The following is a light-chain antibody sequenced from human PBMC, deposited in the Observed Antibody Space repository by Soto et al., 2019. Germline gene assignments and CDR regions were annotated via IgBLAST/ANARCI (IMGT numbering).Light chain of an antibody. Sequence: QSALTQPASVSGSPGQSITIYCTGSSSDIGGYKYVSWYQQHPGKAPKFMISDVSSRPSGVSDRFSGSKSGNTASLTISGLQAGDEATYYCSSYTTSGTFVVFGGGTKLTVL. V-gene: IGLV2-14*03. CDR1: SSDIGGYKY. J-gene: IGLJ2*01. CDR2: DVS. CDR3: SSYTTSGTFVV.